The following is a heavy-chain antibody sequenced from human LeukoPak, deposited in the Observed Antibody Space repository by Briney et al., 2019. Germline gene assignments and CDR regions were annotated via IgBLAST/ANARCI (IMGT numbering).Heavy chain of an antibody. CDR2: INHSGST. J-gene: IGHJ4*02. Sequence: PSETLSLTCAVYGGSFSGYYWSWIRQPPGKGLEWIGEINHSGSTNYNPSLKSRVTISVDTSKNQFSLKLSSVTAADTAVYYCAGGRIGDSSGYYPDYWGQGTLVTVSS. CDR1: GGSFSGYY. V-gene: IGHV4-34*01. D-gene: IGHD3-22*01. CDR3: AGGRIGDSSGYYPDY.